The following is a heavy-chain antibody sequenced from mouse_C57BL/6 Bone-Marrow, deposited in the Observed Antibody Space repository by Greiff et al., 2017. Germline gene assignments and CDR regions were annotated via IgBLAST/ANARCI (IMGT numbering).Heavy chain of an antibody. J-gene: IGHJ3*01. CDR1: GYTFTSYW. D-gene: IGHD1-1*01. Sequence: QVQLQQPGAELVKPGASVKLSCKASGYTFTSYWMQWVKQRPGQGLEWIGEIDPSDSYTNYNQKFKGKATLTVDTSSSTAYMQLSSLTSVDSAVYYCARDGSSYVAYWGQGTLVTVSA. V-gene: IGHV1-50*01. CDR3: ARDGSSYVAY. CDR2: IDPSDSYT.